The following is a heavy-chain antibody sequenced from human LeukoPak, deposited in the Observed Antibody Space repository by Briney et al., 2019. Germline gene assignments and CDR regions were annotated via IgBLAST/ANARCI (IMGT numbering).Heavy chain of an antibody. CDR1: GFTFSGYS. CDR3: ARRIAAAGGSDY. Sequence: GVSLRLSCAASGFTFSGYSMNWVRQAPGKGLEWVSSISSSSSYIYYADSVKGRFTISRDNAKNSLYLQMNSLRAEDTAVYYCARRIAAAGGSDYWGQGTLVTVSS. D-gene: IGHD6-13*01. V-gene: IGHV3-21*01. CDR2: ISSSSSYI. J-gene: IGHJ4*02.